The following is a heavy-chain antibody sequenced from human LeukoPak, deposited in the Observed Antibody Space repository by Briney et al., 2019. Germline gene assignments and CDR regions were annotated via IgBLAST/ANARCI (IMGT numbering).Heavy chain of an antibody. CDR1: GFTFTRYA. D-gene: IGHD6-25*01. CDR3: AREATSSSGWYIDY. V-gene: IGHV3-23*01. CDR2: ISGPGDNT. J-gene: IGHJ4*02. Sequence: PGGSQRLSCAASGFTFTRYAMKWVRQAPGKGLEWVSTISGPGDNTYYADSVKGRFTISRDNSKNTVSLQMNSLRAGDTAVYYCAREATSSSGWYIDYWGQGTLVAVSS.